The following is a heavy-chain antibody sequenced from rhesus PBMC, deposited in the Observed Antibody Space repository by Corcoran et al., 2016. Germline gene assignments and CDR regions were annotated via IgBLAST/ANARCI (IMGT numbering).Heavy chain of an antibody. CDR2: IYGSGGGT. CDR3: ARVGSWSLSFDY. V-gene: IGHV4-106*01. J-gene: IGHJ4*01. Sequence: QVQLQESGPGLVKPSETLSLTCAVSGGSISDDYYWSWIRQPPGKGLEWIGYIYGSGGGTNYNPSLKNRVTSSIDPSKNQFSLKLSSVTAADTAVYYCARVGSWSLSFDYWGQGVLVTVSS. D-gene: IGHD6-13*01. CDR1: GGSISDDYY.